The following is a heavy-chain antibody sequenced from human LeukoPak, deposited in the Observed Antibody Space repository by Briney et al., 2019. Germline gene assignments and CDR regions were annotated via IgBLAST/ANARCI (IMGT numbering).Heavy chain of an antibody. CDR3: AKAPDTAMVDY. J-gene: IGHJ4*02. CDR1: GFTFSSYG. CDR2: ISYDGSNK. V-gene: IGHV3-30*18. D-gene: IGHD5-18*01. Sequence: GGSLRLSCAASGFTFSSYGMHWVRQAPGKGLEWVAVISYDGSNKYYADSVKGRFTISRDNSKNTLYLRMNSLRAEDTAVYYCAKAPDTAMVDYWGQGTLATVSS.